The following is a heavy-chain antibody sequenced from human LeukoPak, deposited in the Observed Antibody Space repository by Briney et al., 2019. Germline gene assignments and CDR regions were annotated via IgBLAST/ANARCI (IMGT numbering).Heavy chain of an antibody. J-gene: IGHJ4*02. D-gene: IGHD2-21*01. CDR2: MNPNSGNT. CDR3: ARAPAYCGGECYSGSDY. Sequence: ASVKVSCKASGYTFTSYDINWVRQATGQGLEWMGWMNPNSGNTGYAQKFQGRVTKTMNTSRNTAYIEPSSLRADSRPCYDFARAPAYCGGECYSGSDYWGQRTLVTAYS. CDR1: GYTFTSYD. V-gene: IGHV1-8*01.